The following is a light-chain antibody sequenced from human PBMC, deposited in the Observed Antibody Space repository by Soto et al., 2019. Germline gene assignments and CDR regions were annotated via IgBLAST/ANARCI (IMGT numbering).Light chain of an antibody. V-gene: IGLV7-46*01. J-gene: IGLJ3*02. CDR1: TGAVTTGHF. CDR3: LLSYGGTRV. CDR2: DTS. Sequence: QTVVTQAPSLTVSPGGTVTLTCASSTGAVTTGHFPYWFQQKPGQGPRALIYDTSNKQSWTPARFSGSLLGGKAALTLSGAQPEDEAEYYCLLSYGGTRVFGRGTKLTVL.